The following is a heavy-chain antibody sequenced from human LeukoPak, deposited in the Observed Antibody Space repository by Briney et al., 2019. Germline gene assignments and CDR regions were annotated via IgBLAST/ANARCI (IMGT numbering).Heavy chain of an antibody. CDR1: GFTFSSYA. D-gene: IGHD3-22*01. Sequence: GGSLRLSCAASGFTFSSYAMSWVRQAPGKGLEWVSAIGGSGGSTYYADSVKGRFTISRDNSKNTLYLQMNSLKTEDTAVYYSTRLDYDSGGYFADYWGQGTLVTVSS. CDR2: IGGSGGST. CDR3: TRLDYDSGGYFADY. V-gene: IGHV3-23*01. J-gene: IGHJ4*02.